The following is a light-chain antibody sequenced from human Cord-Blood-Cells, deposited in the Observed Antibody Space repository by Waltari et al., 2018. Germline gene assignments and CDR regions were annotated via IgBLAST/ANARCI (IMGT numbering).Light chain of an antibody. CDR2: DAS. V-gene: IGKV3-11*02. Sequence: EIVLTQSPAPLSLSPGERATLSCRASQSVSSYLAWYQQKPGQAPRLLIYDASNRATGIPARFSGSGSGRDCTLTISSLAPEDFAVYYCQQRTNWPPFPFGPWTKVDIK. CDR1: QSVSSY. CDR3: QQRTNWPPFP. J-gene: IGKJ3*01.